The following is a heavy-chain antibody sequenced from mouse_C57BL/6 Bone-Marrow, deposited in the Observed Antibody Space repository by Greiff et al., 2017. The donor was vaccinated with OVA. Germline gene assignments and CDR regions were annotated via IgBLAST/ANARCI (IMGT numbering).Heavy chain of an antibody. CDR2: INPNNGGT. D-gene: IGHD2-4*01. CDR1: GYTFTDYN. V-gene: IGHV1-18*01. CDR3: ARCDYNYFDY. Sequence: EVHLVESGPELVKPGASVKIPCKASGYTFTDYNMDWVKQSHGKSLEWIGDINPNNGGTIYNQKFKGKATLTVDKSSSTAYMELRSLTSEDTAVYYCARCDYNYFDYWGQGTTLTVSS. J-gene: IGHJ2*01.